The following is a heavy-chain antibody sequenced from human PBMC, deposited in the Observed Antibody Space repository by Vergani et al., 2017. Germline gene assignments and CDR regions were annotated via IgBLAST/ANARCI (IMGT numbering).Heavy chain of an antibody. V-gene: IGHV5-51*01. CDR3: AGHAVTIFGAGSCAFDI. CDR2: IYPGDSDT. Sequence: EVQLVQSGAEVKKPGESLKISCKGSGYSFTSYWIGWVRQMPGKGLEWMGIIYPGDSDTRYSPSFQGQVTIAADRSISTAYLQWSSLKATDTALYYCAGHAVTIFGAGSCAFDIWGQGTMVTASS. CDR1: GYSFTSYW. D-gene: IGHD3-3*01. J-gene: IGHJ3*02.